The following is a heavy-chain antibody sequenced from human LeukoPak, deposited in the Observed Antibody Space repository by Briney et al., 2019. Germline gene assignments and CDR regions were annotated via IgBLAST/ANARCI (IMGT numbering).Heavy chain of an antibody. J-gene: IGHJ3*02. CDR1: GGSISRYF. CDR3: ARSPRDQDAFDI. Sequence: SETLPLTCTVSGGSISRYFWSWIRQPPGKGLEWIGYIYYSGTTNYNPSLKSRVTISVDTSKNQFSLKLSSVTAADTAVYYCARSPRDQDAFDIWGQGTTVTVSS. V-gene: IGHV4-59*01. D-gene: IGHD2-2*01. CDR2: IYYSGTT.